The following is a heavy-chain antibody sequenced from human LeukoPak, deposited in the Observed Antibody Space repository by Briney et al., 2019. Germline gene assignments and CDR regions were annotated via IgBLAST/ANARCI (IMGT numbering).Heavy chain of an antibody. CDR1: GFTFSSYW. J-gene: IGHJ4*02. Sequence: GGSLRLSCAASGFTFSSYWMSWVRQAPGKGLEWVANIKQDGSEKYYVDSVKGRFTISRDNAKNSLYLQMNSLRAEDTAVYYCARDSPLYSWKHKVDYWGQGTLVTVSS. D-gene: IGHD1-1*01. V-gene: IGHV3-7*01. CDR3: ARDSPLYSWKHKVDY. CDR2: IKQDGSEK.